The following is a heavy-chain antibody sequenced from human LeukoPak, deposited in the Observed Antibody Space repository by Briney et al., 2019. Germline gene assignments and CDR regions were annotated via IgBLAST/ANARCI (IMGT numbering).Heavy chain of an antibody. CDR1: GGTFSSYA. Sequence: SVKVSCKASGGTFSSYAISWVRQAPGQGLEWMGGIIPIFGTANYAQKFQGRVTITADKSTSTAYMELSSLRSEDTAVYYCAREGGSSWYEYYYYYYMDVWGKGTTVTVSS. CDR2: IIPIFGTA. V-gene: IGHV1-69*06. J-gene: IGHJ6*03. CDR3: AREGGSSWYEYYYYYYMDV. D-gene: IGHD6-13*01.